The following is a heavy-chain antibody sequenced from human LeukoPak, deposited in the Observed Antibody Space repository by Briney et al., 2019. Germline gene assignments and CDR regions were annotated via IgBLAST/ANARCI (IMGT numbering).Heavy chain of an antibody. D-gene: IGHD7-27*01. J-gene: IGHJ4*02. Sequence: SETPSLTCAVSGGSISSGGYSWSWIRQPPGKGLEWIGYIYHSGSTYYNPPLKSRVTISVDRSKNQFSLKLSSVTAADTAVYYCARGGNWALDYWGQGTLVTVSS. CDR3: ARGGNWALDY. CDR2: IYHSGST. CDR1: GGSISSGGYS. V-gene: IGHV4-30-2*01.